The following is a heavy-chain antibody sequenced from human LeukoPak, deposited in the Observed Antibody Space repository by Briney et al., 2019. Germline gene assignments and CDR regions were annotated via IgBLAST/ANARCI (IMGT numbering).Heavy chain of an antibody. CDR2: INQDGSEE. D-gene: IGHD6-13*01. Sequence: GGSLRLSCAASGFTFSNYWMTWVRQAPGKGLEWVAHINQDGSEEHYMDSVKARFTISRDNAKNSLSLQMNSLRAEDTAVYYCARVELVVGYYYGMDVWGQGTTVTVSS. CDR3: ARVELVVGYYYGMDV. CDR1: GFTFSNYW. J-gene: IGHJ6*02. V-gene: IGHV3-7*01.